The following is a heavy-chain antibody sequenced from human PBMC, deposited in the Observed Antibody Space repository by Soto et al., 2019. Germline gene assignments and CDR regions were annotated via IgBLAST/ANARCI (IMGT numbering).Heavy chain of an antibody. CDR1: GYTFTSYD. CDR2: MNPNSGNT. J-gene: IGHJ1*01. Sequence: ASVKVSCKASGYTFTSYDINWVRQATGQGLEWMGWMNPNSGNTGYAQKFQGRVTMTRNTSISTAYMELSSLRSEDTAVYYCARGMWGAVVVVAAPEYFQHWGQGTLVTVSS. D-gene: IGHD2-15*01. V-gene: IGHV1-8*01. CDR3: ARGMWGAVVVVAAPEYFQH.